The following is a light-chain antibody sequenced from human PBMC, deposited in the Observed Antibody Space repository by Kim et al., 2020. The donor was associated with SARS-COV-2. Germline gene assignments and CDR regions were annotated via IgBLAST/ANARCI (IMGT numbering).Light chain of an antibody. J-gene: IGKJ1*01. CDR2: VTS. Sequence: IQLTQSPSSLSASVGDRVTITCRASQGIGNYLAWYQQKPGKGPKLLIYVTSTLQSGVPSRFSGSGSGTDFTLTISDLQPEDFAIYHCQQLNSYPWTFGQGTKVEIK. CDR3: QQLNSYPWT. V-gene: IGKV1-9*01. CDR1: QGIGNY.